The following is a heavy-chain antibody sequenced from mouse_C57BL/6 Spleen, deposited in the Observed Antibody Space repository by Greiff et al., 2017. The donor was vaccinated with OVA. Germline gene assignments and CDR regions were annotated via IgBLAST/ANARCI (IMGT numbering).Heavy chain of an antibody. D-gene: IGHD2-1*01. V-gene: IGHV1-69*01. CDR2: IDPSDSYT. Sequence: QVQLQQSGAELVMPGASVKLSCKASGYTFTSYWMHWVKQRPGQGLEWIGEIDPSDSYTNYNQKFKGKSTLTVDKSSSTAYMQLSSLTSEDSAVYYCARKIGNYPYAMDYWGQGTSVTVSS. CDR1: GYTFTSYW. CDR3: ARKIGNYPYAMDY. J-gene: IGHJ4*01.